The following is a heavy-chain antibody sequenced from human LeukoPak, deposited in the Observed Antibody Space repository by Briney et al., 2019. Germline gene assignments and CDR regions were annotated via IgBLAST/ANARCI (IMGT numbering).Heavy chain of an antibody. D-gene: IGHD5-12*01. CDR3: ARDDPRVGLH. V-gene: IGHV3-74*01. CDR1: GFTFSSSW. J-gene: IGHJ4*02. CDR2: ITGDGRST. Sequence: GGSPRLSCAASGFTFSSSWMHWVRHAPGKGLVWVSRITGDGRSTSYADSVKARFTIARDNAKNAVYLQMSSLRADDTAVYYCARDDPRVGLHWGQGTLVTVSS.